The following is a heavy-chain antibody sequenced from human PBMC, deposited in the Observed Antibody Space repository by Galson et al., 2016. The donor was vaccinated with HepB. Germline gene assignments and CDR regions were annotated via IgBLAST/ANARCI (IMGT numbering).Heavy chain of an antibody. CDR1: GASIRRYY. J-gene: IGHJ3*02. D-gene: IGHD3-10*01. CDR2: IYHLGNT. V-gene: IGHV4-59*12. CDR3: ATITFAHGFDI. Sequence: SETLSLTCTVSGASIRRYYWSWIRQSPGKGLEWIGFIYHLGNTDYNPSPESRVTISLDTSKSLFSLIVRSVTAADTAFYYCATITFAHGFDIWGQGAAVTVSS.